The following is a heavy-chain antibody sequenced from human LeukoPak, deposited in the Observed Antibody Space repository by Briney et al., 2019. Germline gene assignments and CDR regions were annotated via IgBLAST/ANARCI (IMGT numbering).Heavy chain of an antibody. CDR3: AKDHIVGATDAFDI. CDR1: GYTFTGYY. D-gene: IGHD1-26*01. Sequence: ASVKVSCKASGYTFTGYYMYWVRQAPGQGLEWMGWINPNSGGTNYAQKFQGRVTMTRDTSISTAYMELSRLRSDDTAVYYCAKDHIVGATDAFDIWGQGTMVTVSS. V-gene: IGHV1-2*02. CDR2: INPNSGGT. J-gene: IGHJ3*02.